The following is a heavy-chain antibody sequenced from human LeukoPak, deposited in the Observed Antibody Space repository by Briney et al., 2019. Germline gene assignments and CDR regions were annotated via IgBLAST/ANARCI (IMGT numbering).Heavy chain of an antibody. CDR3: AKSNGYGLVDI. Sequence: SETLSLTCTVSGYSISSGYYWGWIRQPPGKGLEWIGSIYHSGSTYYNPSLKSRLTISLDTSRNQFSLRLNSVTAADTAVYYSAKSNGYGLVDIWGQGTMVTVSS. D-gene: IGHD3-10*01. V-gene: IGHV4-38-2*02. CDR2: IYHSGST. CDR1: GYSISSGYY. J-gene: IGHJ3*02.